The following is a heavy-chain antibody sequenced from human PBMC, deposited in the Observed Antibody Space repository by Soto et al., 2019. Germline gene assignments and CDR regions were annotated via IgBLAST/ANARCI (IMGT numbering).Heavy chain of an antibody. Sequence: QVQLVESGGGLVEPGGSLRLSCAASGFTFRDYYMRWLRQAPGKGLEWVSYISSRGSTIYYADSVKGRCTISRDNAKSSLYLQMNSLRAEDAAVYDCGRDRYCSGGTCDAKSDYDGRDVGGQGTTGTVS. CDR1: GFTFRDYY. J-gene: IGHJ6*02. CDR3: GRDRYCSGGTCDAKSDYDGRDV. CDR2: ISSRGSTI. D-gene: IGHD2-15*01. V-gene: IGHV3-11*01.